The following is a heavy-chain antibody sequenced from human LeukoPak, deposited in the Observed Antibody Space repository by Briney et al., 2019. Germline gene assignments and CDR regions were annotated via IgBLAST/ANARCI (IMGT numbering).Heavy chain of an antibody. CDR1: GFTFSNSA. J-gene: IGHJ4*02. D-gene: IGHD3-10*01. CDR3: AKTGPYYFEY. CDR2: ISGSGSGGST. Sequence: GSLRLSCAASGFTFSNSAMSWVRQAPGKGLEWVSSISGSGSGGSTYYADSVRGRFTISRDNSKNTLYLHMNSLRAEDTAVYYCAKTGPYYFEYWGQGTLVTVSS. V-gene: IGHV3-23*01.